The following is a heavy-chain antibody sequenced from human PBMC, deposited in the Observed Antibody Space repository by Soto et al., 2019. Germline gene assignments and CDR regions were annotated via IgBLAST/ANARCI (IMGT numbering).Heavy chain of an antibody. D-gene: IGHD6-19*01. CDR2: ISAYNGNT. CDR1: GYTFTSYG. Sequence: ASVKVSCKASGYTFTSYGISWVRQAPGQGLEWMGWISAYNGNTNYAQKLQGRVTMTTDTSTSTAYMELRSLRSDDTAVYYCARVQQWLSLYAFDIWGQGTMVTVSS. CDR3: ARVQQWLSLYAFDI. V-gene: IGHV1-18*01. J-gene: IGHJ3*02.